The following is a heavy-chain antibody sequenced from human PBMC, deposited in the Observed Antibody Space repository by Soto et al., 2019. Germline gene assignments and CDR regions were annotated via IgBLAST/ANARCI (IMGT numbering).Heavy chain of an antibody. CDR1: GGSNSSYY. CDR3: ARARNFLTGSYKGGFYYFDY. D-gene: IGHD3-9*01. V-gene: IGHV4-59*01. Sequence: SETLSLTCTVSGGSNSSYYWSWIRQSPGKGLEWIGYMSYSGSTTYNLSLKSRVTISLHTSNNQFSLDLNSVFAADTAVYYCARARNFLTGSYKGGFYYFDYWGQGTLVTVS. J-gene: IGHJ4*02. CDR2: MSYSGST.